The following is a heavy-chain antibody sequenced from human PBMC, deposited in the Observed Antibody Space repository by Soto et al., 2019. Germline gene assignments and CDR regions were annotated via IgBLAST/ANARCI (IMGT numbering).Heavy chain of an antibody. J-gene: IGHJ6*03. CDR3: ARESGVATATLDYYYFDMDV. CDR1: GDTFNDYY. Sequence: QVQLVQSGAEVKRPGASVTVSCRSSGDTFNDYYIHWVRQAPGQGLEWMGWINPNGGVTNYAQKFQGWVSMTRDTSIRTVYMQLSRLRSDDTAVYYFARESGVATATLDYYYFDMDVWGTGTTVTVSS. D-gene: IGHD5-12*01. CDR2: INPNGGVT. V-gene: IGHV1-2*04.